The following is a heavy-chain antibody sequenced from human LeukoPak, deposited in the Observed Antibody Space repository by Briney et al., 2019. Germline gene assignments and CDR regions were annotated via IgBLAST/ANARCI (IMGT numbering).Heavy chain of an antibody. CDR1: GGSISSSSYY. CDR3: ARHSRIFGVIDY. V-gene: IGHV4-39*01. J-gene: IGHJ4*02. CDR2: IYYSGST. Sequence: SETLSLTCTVSGGSISSSSYYWGWLRQPPGKGLEWVGGIYYSGSTYYNPSLKSRVTISVDTSKNQFSLKLSSVTAADTAVYYCARHSRIFGVIDYWGQGTLVTVSS. D-gene: IGHD3-3*02.